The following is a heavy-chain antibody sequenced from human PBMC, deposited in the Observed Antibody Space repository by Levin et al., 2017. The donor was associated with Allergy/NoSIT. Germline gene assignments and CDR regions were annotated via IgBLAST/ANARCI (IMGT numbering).Heavy chain of an antibody. J-gene: IGHJ4*02. CDR2: IYSNGRG. CDR1: DDSFSNYY. V-gene: IGHV4-59*12. Sequence: SETLSLTCTVSDDSFSNYYWSWVRQPPGKGLEWIGYIYSNGRGNYNPSLKSRVTMSIDTSKNQFSLKLTSVTAADTAVYYCARGSLLPYYFDYWGPGTLVTVSS. CDR3: ARGSLLPYYFDY.